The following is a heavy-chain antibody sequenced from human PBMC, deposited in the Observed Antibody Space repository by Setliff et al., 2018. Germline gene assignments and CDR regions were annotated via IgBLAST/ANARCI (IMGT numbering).Heavy chain of an antibody. Sequence: ASVKVSCKASGYTFTSYDINWMRQASGQGLEWMGWMNPNSGNTGSTQKFQGRVAMTRNTSTSTAYMELSRLTSEDTAVYFCARGWAALGIIGYWGQGTMVTVSS. J-gene: IGHJ4*02. V-gene: IGHV1-8*02. CDR2: MNPNSGNT. CDR3: ARGWAALGIIGY. D-gene: IGHD7-27*01. CDR1: GYTFTSYD.